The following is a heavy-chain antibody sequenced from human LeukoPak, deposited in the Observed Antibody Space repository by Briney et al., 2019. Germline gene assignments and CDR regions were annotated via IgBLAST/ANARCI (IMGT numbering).Heavy chain of an antibody. J-gene: IGHJ4*02. D-gene: IGHD6-19*01. V-gene: IGHV3-21*01. CDR3: ARALTGWPHTFDY. CDR1: GFTFSSYS. CDR2: ISSSSSYI. Sequence: PGGSLRLSCAASGFTFSSYSMNWVRQAPGKGLEWVSSISSSSSYIYYADSVKGRFTISRDNAKNSLYLQMNSLRAEDTAVYYCARALTGWPHTFDYWGQGTLVTVSS.